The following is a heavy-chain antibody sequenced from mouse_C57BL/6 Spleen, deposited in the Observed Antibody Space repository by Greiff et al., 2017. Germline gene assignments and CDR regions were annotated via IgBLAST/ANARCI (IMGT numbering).Heavy chain of an antibody. J-gene: IGHJ1*03. CDR3: ARGSSYCWYCEG. D-gene: IGHD1-1*01. CDR2: ISSGGSYT. CDR1: GFTFSSYG. Sequence: EVQGVESGGDLVKPGGSLKLSCAASGFTFSSYGMSWVRQTPNKRLEWVATISSGGSYTYYPDSLKGRFTLSRDNAKNTLYLQLISLKSEDTAMYYCARGSSYCWYCEGWGTGTTVTVSS. V-gene: IGHV5-6*01.